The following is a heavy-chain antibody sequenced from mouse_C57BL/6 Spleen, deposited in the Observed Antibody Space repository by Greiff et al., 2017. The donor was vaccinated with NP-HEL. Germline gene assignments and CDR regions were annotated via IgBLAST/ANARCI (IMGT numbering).Heavy chain of an antibody. V-gene: IGHV14-1*01. J-gene: IGHJ1*03. Sequence: VQLQQSGAELVRPGASVKLSCTASGFNIKDYYMHWVKQRPEQGLEWIGRIDPEDGDTEYAPKFQGKATMTADTSSNTAYLPLSSLTSEDTAVYYCAREAPITTVVADWYFDVWGTGTTVTVSS. CDR2: IDPEDGDT. D-gene: IGHD1-1*01. CDR3: AREAPITTVVADWYFDV. CDR1: GFNIKDYY.